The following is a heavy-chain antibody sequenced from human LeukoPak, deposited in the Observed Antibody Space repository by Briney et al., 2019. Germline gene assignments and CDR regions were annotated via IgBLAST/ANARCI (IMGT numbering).Heavy chain of an antibody. Sequence: SETLSLTCTVSGGSISGYYWSWIRQPPGKGLEWIGYIYYSGSTNYNPSLKSRVTISVDTSKNQFSLRLSSVTAADTAVYYCARLWRDSSSCTCFDYWGQGALVTVSS. CDR1: GGSISGYY. J-gene: IGHJ4*02. V-gene: IGHV4-59*08. D-gene: IGHD6-13*01. CDR2: IYYSGST. CDR3: ARLWRDSSSCTCFDY.